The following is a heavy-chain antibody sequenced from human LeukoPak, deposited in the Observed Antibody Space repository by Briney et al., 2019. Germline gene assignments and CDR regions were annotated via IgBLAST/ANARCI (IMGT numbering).Heavy chain of an antibody. V-gene: IGHV5-51*01. CDR1: AVWLDHYL. J-gene: IGHJ5*02. Sequence: GASLKFSCRFSAVWLDHYLLAFLLPLSPPCLPCVTIIHPCSSAPHSSPSFQGRVSISADKAITTAYLQWNSLRTSDTAIYFCARRAHLAQLGVDWFDPWGQGTLVTVSS. CDR2: IHPCSSAP. CDR3: ARRAHLAQLGVDWFDP. D-gene: IGHD2-8*01.